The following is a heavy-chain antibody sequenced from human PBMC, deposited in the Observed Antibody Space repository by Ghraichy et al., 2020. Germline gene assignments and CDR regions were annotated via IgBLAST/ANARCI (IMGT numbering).Heavy chain of an antibody. CDR3: ARASSGWYAKGFDY. Sequence: TLSLTCAVSGGSISSGGYSWSWIRQPPGKGLEWIGYIYHSGSTYYNPSLKSRVTISVDRSKNQFSLKLSSVTAADTAVYYCARASSGWYAKGFDYWGQGTLVTVSS. D-gene: IGHD6-19*01. J-gene: IGHJ4*02. CDR2: IYHSGST. V-gene: IGHV4-30-2*01. CDR1: GGSISSGGYS.